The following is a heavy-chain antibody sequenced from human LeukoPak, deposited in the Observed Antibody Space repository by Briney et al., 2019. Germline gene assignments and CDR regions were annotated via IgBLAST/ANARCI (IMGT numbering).Heavy chain of an antibody. V-gene: IGHV4-34*01. Sequence: PSETLSLTCAVYGGSFSGYYWSWIRQPPGKGLEWIGEINHSGSTNYNPSLKSRVTISVDRSKNQFSLNLSSVTAADTAIYYCARGRGYNYPFDYWGQGTLVTVSS. CDR1: GGSFSGYY. J-gene: IGHJ4*02. CDR2: INHSGST. CDR3: ARGRGYNYPFDY. D-gene: IGHD5-18*01.